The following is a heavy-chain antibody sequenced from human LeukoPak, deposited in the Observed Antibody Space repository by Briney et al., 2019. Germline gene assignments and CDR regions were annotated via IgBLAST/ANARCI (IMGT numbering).Heavy chain of an antibody. D-gene: IGHD3-10*01. CDR3: ARDAITRGIIDY. V-gene: IGHV1-2*02. J-gene: IGHJ4*02. Sequence: ASVKVSCKPSGYTFTGYYMHWVRQAPGQGLEWMGWINPNSGGTNYAQKFQGRVTMTSDTSVSTAYMELSRLRSDDTAVYYCARDAITRGIIDYWGQGTLVTVSS. CDR1: GYTFTGYY. CDR2: INPNSGGT.